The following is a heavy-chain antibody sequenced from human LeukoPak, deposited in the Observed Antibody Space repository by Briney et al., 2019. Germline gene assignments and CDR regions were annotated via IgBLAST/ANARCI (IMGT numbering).Heavy chain of an antibody. D-gene: IGHD3-10*01. Sequence: GGSLRLSCAASGFTFSSYWMHWVRQAPGKGLVWVSRINTDGSSTSYADSVKGRFTISRDNAKNTLYLQMNSLRAEDTAVYYCARSAPGRGAFDIWGQGTMVTVSS. V-gene: IGHV3-74*01. J-gene: IGHJ3*02. CDR3: ARSAPGRGAFDI. CDR1: GFTFSSYW. CDR2: INTDGSST.